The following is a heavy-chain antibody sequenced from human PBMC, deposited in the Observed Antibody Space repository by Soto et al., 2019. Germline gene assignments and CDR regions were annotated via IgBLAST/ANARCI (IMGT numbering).Heavy chain of an antibody. J-gene: IGHJ6*02. CDR3: ARDYHSSSWYGGADV. CDR1: GFTFSSYS. CDR2: ISSSSSSI. D-gene: IGHD6-13*01. V-gene: IGHV3-48*01. Sequence: PGGSLRLSCAASGFTFSSYSMNWVRQAPGKGLEWVSYISSSSSSISYVDSVKGRFTISRDNAKNLLYLQMNSLRAEDTAVYYCARDYHSSSWYGGADVWGQGTTVTVSS.